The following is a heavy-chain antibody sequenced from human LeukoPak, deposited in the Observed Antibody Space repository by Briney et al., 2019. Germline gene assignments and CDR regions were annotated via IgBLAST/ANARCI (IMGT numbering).Heavy chain of an antibody. CDR3: AGSDTTGYIPREWVYWYFDL. D-gene: IGHD1-1*01. V-gene: IGHV3-21*01. Sequence: GGSLRLSCAASTFTFSSYSMNWVRQAPGKGLEWVSSIKGRFTISRDNAKNSLYLQMNSLRAEDTAVYYCAGSDTTGYIPREWVYWYFDLWGRGTLVTVSS. CDR1: TFTFSSYS. CDR2: I. J-gene: IGHJ2*01.